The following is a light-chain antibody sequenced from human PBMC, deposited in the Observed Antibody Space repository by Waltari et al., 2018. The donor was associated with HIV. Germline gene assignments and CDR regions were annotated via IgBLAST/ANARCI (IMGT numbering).Light chain of an antibody. V-gene: IGKV4-1*01. CDR3: QQYFSTPRT. CDR2: WAS. CDR1: QILLYSPNDKTF. J-gene: IGKJ1*01. Sequence: DIVLTQTPDALMLAPGERASINSRSNQILLYSPNDKTFLVWYQQKPGQPPKFLIYWASSRESGVPASFSGSGSGTNFTLTISSVQPEDVAAYFCQQYFSTPRTFGQGTKV.